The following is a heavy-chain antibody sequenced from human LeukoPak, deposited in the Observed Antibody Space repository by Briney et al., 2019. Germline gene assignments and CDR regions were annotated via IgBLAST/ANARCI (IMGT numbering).Heavy chain of an antibody. V-gene: IGHV3-66*01. CDR1: GFIVSSNY. D-gene: IGHD4-17*01. CDR2: IFSGGST. Sequence: GSLRLSCAASGFIVSSNYISWVRQAPGKGLEWVSVIFSGGSTFYADSVKGRFIVSRDSSKNTLYLQMNSLRAEDTAVYYCATVTTVTSDPDYWGQGTLVTVSS. J-gene: IGHJ4*02. CDR3: ATVTTVTSDPDY.